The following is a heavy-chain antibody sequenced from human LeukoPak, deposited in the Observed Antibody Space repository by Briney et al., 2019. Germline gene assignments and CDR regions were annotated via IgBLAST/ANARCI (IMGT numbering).Heavy chain of an antibody. D-gene: IGHD7-27*01. CDR2: ITTGDGNT. CDR1: GFTFSSYT. Sequence: GGSLRLSCTASGFTFSSYTVTWVRQAPGKGLKWVSTITTGDGNTYYANSVKGRFTVSRDDSKNTLYLQMNSLRAEDTAVYYCAKDGGLWVSAHWGDSWGRGTLVTVSS. CDR3: AKDGGLWVSAHWGDS. V-gene: IGHV3-23*01. J-gene: IGHJ4*02.